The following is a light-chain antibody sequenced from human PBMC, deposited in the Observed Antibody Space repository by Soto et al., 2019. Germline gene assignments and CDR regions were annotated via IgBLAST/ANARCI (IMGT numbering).Light chain of an antibody. CDR3: LQHNTYPPT. J-gene: IGKJ1*01. CDR2: AAS. V-gene: IGKV1-17*03. CDR1: QGISNY. Sequence: DIQMTQSPSAMSASVGDRVTITCRASQGISNYLAWFQQKPGQVPKRLIFAASILQGGVPSRFSGSGSGTEFTLTISGLQPEDSATYYCLQHNTYPPTFGQGTKVDIK.